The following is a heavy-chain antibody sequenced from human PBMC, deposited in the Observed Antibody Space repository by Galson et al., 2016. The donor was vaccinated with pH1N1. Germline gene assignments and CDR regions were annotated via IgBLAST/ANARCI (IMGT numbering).Heavy chain of an antibody. Sequence: CAGSRFSFSDYWMHWVRQAPGKGLEWVANINQDGSQKYYVDSVRGRFTISRDNAKNSLYLQTNSLRAEDTAVYYCARAIGASGAFWGQGTLVTVSS. V-gene: IGHV3-7*01. D-gene: IGHD6-13*01. J-gene: IGHJ4*02. CDR3: ARAIGASGAF. CDR1: RFSFSDYW. CDR2: INQDGSQK.